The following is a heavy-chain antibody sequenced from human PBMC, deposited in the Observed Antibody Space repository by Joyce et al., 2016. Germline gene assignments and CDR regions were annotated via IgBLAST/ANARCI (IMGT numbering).Heavy chain of an antibody. CDR3: ARGGTSSDHFFFYTLDI. V-gene: IGHV1-69*12. Sequence: QVLLVQSGATVKRPGSSLKVSCKSSGGAFSNFTVNWVRQAPGQRLEWMGGIIPCVGAAKYAEHVQGRVTWTAELTTRTAVMELSSLTSADTAVYYCARGGTSSDHFFFYTLDIWGPGTTVIVSS. CDR2: IIPCVGAA. D-gene: IGHD1-14*01. CDR1: GGAFSNFT. J-gene: IGHJ6*02.